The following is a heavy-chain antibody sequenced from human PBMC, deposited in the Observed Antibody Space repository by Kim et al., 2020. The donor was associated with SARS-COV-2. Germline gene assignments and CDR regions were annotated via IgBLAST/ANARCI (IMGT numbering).Heavy chain of an antibody. D-gene: IGHD3-3*01. V-gene: IGHV3-53*01. Sequence: GGSLRLSCAVSGFTVRSNYMTWVRQAPGQRLEWVSFISNVAGVRYADSVQGRFTISRDTYKNILYLQMNNVRAEDTAVYYCAKSRPREFFGLDVWGQGASVTVSS. J-gene: IGHJ6*01. CDR1: GFTVRSNY. CDR3: AKSRPREFFGLDV. CDR2: ISNVAGV.